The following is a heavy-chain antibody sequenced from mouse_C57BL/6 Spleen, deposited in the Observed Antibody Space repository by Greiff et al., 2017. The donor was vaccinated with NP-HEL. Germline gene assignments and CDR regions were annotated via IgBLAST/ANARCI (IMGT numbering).Heavy chain of an antibody. CDR3: ARRGFYDGYYNGFDY. J-gene: IGHJ2*01. CDR2: IYPGSGST. D-gene: IGHD2-3*01. V-gene: IGHV1-55*01. Sequence: VQLQQPGAELVKPGASVKMSCKASGYTFTSYWITWVKQRPGQGLEWIGDIYPGSGSTNYNEKFKSKATLTVDTSSSTAYMQLSSLTFEDSAVYYCARRGFYDGYYNGFDYWGQGTTLTVSS. CDR1: GYTFTSYW.